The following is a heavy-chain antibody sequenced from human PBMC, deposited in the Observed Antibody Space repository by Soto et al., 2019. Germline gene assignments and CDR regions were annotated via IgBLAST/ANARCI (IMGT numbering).Heavy chain of an antibody. V-gene: IGHV4-34*01. J-gene: IGHJ4*02. Sequence: WETLSLTCAVYSESFSNYYWNWIRQSPGKGLEWIGEINESGSTNYNPALKTRVTISIDTSEKEFSLKINSVTAGDTAMYYCARCYYFDSGSSCAXWGQGTLVPV. D-gene: IGHD3-10*01. CDR2: INESGST. CDR1: SESFSNYY. CDR3: ARCYYFDSGSSCAX.